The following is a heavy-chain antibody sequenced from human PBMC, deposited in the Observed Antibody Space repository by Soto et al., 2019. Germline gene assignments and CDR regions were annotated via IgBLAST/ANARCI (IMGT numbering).Heavy chain of an antibody. V-gene: IGHV3-23*01. Sequence: EVQLLESGGGLVQPGGSLRLSCAASGLTFSNYAMTWVRQAPGKGLEWVSALSGSGVSTYYADSVKGRFTISRDNSKNTVYTQMNSLRADDTAVYYCSKIESRFYYDSSVYYPFDYWGQGTLVTFSS. D-gene: IGHD3-22*01. CDR3: SKIESRFYYDSSVYYPFDY. J-gene: IGHJ4*02. CDR2: LSGSGVST. CDR1: GLTFSNYA.